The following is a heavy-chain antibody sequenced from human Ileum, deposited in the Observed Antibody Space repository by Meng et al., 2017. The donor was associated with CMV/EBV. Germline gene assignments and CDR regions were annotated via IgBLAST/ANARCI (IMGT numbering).Heavy chain of an antibody. V-gene: IGHV3-30*02. J-gene: IGHJ6*02. CDR3: ARTPIVVVPAAIPYYYYYYGMDV. CDR1: GFTFSRDN. D-gene: IGHD2-2*01. Sequence: GESLKISCAASGFTFSRDNIHWVRQAPGKGLEWVAFISYDESAKKYVDSVKGRFTISRDNSKNMLYLQMKSLRTEDTAVYHCARTPIVVVPAAIPYYYYYYGMDVWGQGTTVTVSS. CDR2: ISYDESAK.